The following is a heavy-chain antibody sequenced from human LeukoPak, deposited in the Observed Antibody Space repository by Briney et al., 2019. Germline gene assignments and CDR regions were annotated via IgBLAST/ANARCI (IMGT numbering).Heavy chain of an antibody. CDR1: GFSFSSHW. Sequence: GGSLRLSCAASGFSFSSHWVHWVRHAPGKGLVWVSRISDDGSYTSNVDSVKGRFTISRDNVNNMLYLHMNSLRAEDTAVCYCASFGISWRSSYWGQGTLVTVSS. V-gene: IGHV3-74*01. D-gene: IGHD2-21*01. CDR3: ASFGISWRSSY. CDR2: ISDDGSYT. J-gene: IGHJ4*02.